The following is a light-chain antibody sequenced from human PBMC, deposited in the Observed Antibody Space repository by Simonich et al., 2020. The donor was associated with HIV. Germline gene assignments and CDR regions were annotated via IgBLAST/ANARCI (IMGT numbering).Light chain of an antibody. CDR1: QSVSST. CDR2: GAS. CDR3: QQYNNWPPMT. J-gene: IGKJ4*01. Sequence: EIVMTQSPATLSVSPGERATLYCRASQSVSSTVAWYQQKPGQAPRRLIYGASTRATGIPSSFSGSGSGTEFTLTISSMQSEDFAVYYCQQYNNWPPMTFGGGTKVEIK. V-gene: IGKV3-15*01.